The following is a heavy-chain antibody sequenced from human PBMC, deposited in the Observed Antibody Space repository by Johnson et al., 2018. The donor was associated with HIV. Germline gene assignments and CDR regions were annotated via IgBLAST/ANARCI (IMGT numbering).Heavy chain of an antibody. Sequence: MLLVESGGGLVQPGGSLRLSCAASKLTFSNYAMTWVRQAPGKGLEWVSSISGSDGATYYAVSVKGRFTISTDNSNNTLYLQMNSLRAEDTAVYYCTTDLGYYDSSGDAFDIWGQGTMVIVSS. CDR1: KLTFSNYA. J-gene: IGHJ3*02. CDR3: TTDLGYYDSSGDAFDI. V-gene: IGHV3-23*04. CDR2: ISGSDGAT. D-gene: IGHD3-22*01.